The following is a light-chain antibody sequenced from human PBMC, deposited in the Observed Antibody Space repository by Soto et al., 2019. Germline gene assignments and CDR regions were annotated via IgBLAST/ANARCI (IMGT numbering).Light chain of an antibody. J-gene: IGKJ2*01. CDR3: EQSDSCPYT. CDR2: AAS. V-gene: IGKV1-39*01. Sequence: DIQMTQSPSSLSVSVGDRVTITCRASQSITNYLNWYQQKPGKAPKLLVYAASSLQGGIPSRFSGNGSGTDFNLTISTLEPEDVASYYCEQSDSCPYTFGQGTKVEMK. CDR1: QSITNY.